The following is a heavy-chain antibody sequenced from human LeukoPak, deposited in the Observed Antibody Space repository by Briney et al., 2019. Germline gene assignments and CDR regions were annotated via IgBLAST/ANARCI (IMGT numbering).Heavy chain of an antibody. V-gene: IGHV1-18*01. CDR2: ISAYNGNT. CDR3: ARVSPRYCTNGVCSLDY. D-gene: IGHD2-8*01. CDR1: GYTFASYG. J-gene: IGHJ4*02. Sequence: GASVKVSCKASGYTFASYGISWVRQAPGQGLEWMGWISAYNGNTNYAQKLQGRVTMTTDTSTSTAYMELRSLRSDDTAVYYCARVSPRYCTNGVCSLDYWGQGTLVTVSS.